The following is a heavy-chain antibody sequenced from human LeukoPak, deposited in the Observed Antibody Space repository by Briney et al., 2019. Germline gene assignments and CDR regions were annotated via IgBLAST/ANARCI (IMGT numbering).Heavy chain of an antibody. V-gene: IGHV5-51*01. J-gene: IGHJ6*04. Sequence: GESLKISCKGSGYSFTSYWIGWVRQMPGKGLEWMGIIYPGDSDTRYSPSFQGQVTISADESISTAYLQWSSLKASDTAMYYCARHMDIVATSGKYYYYGMDVWGKGTTVTVSS. CDR3: ARHMDIVATSGKYYYYGMDV. D-gene: IGHD5-12*01. CDR1: GYSFTSYW. CDR2: IYPGDSDT.